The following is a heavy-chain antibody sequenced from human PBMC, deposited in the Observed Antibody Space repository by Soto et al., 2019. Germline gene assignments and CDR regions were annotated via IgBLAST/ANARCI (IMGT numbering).Heavy chain of an antibody. CDR1: GHDVTRHY. J-gene: IGHJ6*02. CDR3: AKVGESEGDPHLDYDYYWMDV. V-gene: IGHV1-46*01. CDR2: INPTGGGRT. Sequence: ASEKVSSKASGHDVTRHYIHWVRQGPGQGLEWMGIINPTGGGRTKYAQKFQGRVIVTSDRSTSTVYMDLSSQRSEDTDAYHCAKVGESEGDPHLDYDYYWMDVWRQRCTVSVSS.